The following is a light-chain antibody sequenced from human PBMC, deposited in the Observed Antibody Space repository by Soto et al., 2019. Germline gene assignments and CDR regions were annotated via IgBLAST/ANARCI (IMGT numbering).Light chain of an antibody. J-gene: IGKJ5*01. CDR3: QHRSIWPVS. CDR1: QSVSNY. CDR2: DAS. Sequence: EIVLTPSPGTLSLSPGDGATLSCSASQSVSNYLAWYQQKPGQAPRLLIFDASNRATGIPARFSGSGSATDFTLTISSLEPEDFAVYYCQHRSIWPVSFGQGTRLEIK. V-gene: IGKV3-11*01.